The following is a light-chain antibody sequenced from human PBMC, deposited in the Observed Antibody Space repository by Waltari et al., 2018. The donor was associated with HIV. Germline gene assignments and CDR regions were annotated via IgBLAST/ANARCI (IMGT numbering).Light chain of an antibody. V-gene: IGKV3-11*01. Sequence: EIVLTQSPATLSLSPGDRATLSCRASQSVSTYLAWYQQKPGQAPRLLSYEATDRATGIPARFSGSGSGTDFTLTISDLEPEDFAVYYCQQRSNWPLITVGQGTRLEIK. CDR3: QQRSNWPLIT. CDR2: EAT. J-gene: IGKJ5*01. CDR1: QSVSTY.